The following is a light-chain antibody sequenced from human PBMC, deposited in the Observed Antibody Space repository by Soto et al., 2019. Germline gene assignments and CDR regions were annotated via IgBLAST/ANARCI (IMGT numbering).Light chain of an antibody. J-gene: IGKJ5*01. Sequence: DIQMTQSPSSLSASVGDRVTISFRASQSIASYLNWYQQKPGKAPKLLIYAASSLQSGVPSRFSGSGFGTDFTLTVSSLQPEDFATYYCQQNYSPPPITFGQGTRLEIK. V-gene: IGKV1-39*01. CDR1: QSIASY. CDR3: QQNYSPPPIT. CDR2: AAS.